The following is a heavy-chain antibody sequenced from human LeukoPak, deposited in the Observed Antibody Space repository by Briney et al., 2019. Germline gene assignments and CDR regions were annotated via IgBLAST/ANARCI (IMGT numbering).Heavy chain of an antibody. J-gene: IGHJ4*02. V-gene: IGHV3-48*01. CDR2: ISSSSSTI. CDR1: GFTFSSYA. D-gene: IGHD6-6*01. Sequence: GGSLRLSCAASGFTFSSYAMSWVRQAPGKGLEWVSYISSSSSTIYYADSVKGRFTISRDNAKNSLYLQMNSLRAEDTAVYSCARDTMYGSSSYIIDYWGQGTLVTVSS. CDR3: ARDTMYGSSSYIIDY.